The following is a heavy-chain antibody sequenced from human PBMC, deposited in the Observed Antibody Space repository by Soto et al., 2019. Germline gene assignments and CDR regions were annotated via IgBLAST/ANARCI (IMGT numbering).Heavy chain of an antibody. CDR2: INPSGGTA. D-gene: IGHD3-22*01. V-gene: IGHV1-46*01. J-gene: IGHJ4*02. CDR1: GYTFTSYY. Sequence: ALVKVSCKASGYTFTSYYMHWVRQAPGQGLEWMGIINPSGGTANYAQKFQGRVTITADESTSTAYMELSSLRSEDTAVYYCARVPSDSSGYYYSYYFDYWGQGTLVTVSS. CDR3: ARVPSDSSGYYYSYYFDY.